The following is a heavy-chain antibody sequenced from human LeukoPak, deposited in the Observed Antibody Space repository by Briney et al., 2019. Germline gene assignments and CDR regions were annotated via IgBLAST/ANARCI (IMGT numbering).Heavy chain of an antibody. Sequence: ALVKVSCKASGYTFTSYGISWVRQAPGQGLEWMGWISAYNGNTNYAQKLQGRVTMTTDTSTSTAYMELRSLRSDDTAVYYCARVSNYYGSGSYYNAKYNWFDPWGQGTLVTVSS. V-gene: IGHV1-18*01. CDR2: ISAYNGNT. D-gene: IGHD3-10*01. CDR3: ARVSNYYGSGSYYNAKYNWFDP. CDR1: GYTFTSYG. J-gene: IGHJ5*02.